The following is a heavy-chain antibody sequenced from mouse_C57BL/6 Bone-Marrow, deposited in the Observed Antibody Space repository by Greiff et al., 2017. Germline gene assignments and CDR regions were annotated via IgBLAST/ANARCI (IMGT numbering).Heavy chain of an antibody. CDR3: ARQPDYSNLGY. J-gene: IGHJ2*01. CDR2: INSDGGST. V-gene: IGHV5-2*01. CDR1: EYEFPSHD. D-gene: IGHD2-5*01. Sequence: EVKLMESGGGLVQPGESLKLSCESNEYEFPSHDMSWVRTTPEKRLALVAAINSDGGSTYYPDTMERRFIISRDNTKKTLYLQMSSLRAEDTALYYCARQPDYSNLGYWGQGTTLTVSS.